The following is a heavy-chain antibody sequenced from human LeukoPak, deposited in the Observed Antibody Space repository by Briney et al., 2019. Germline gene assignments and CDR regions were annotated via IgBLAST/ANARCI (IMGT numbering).Heavy chain of an antibody. Sequence: GGSLRLSCAASGFTFSGSTLHWVRQASGKGLEWVGRIRSKANSYATAYAASVKGRFTISRDNAKNSLYLQMNSLRDEDTAVYYCARDRAHYCVLDYWGQGTLVAVSS. J-gene: IGHJ4*02. D-gene: IGHD3-10*02. CDR1: GFTFSGST. CDR2: IRSKANSYAT. V-gene: IGHV3-73*01. CDR3: ARDRAHYCVLDY.